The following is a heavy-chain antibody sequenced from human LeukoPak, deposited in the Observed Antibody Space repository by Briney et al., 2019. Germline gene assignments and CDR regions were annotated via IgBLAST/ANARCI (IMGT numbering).Heavy chain of an antibody. CDR2: IIPIFGTA. Sequence: SVKVSCKASGYTFTSYGISWVRQAPGQGLEWMGGIIPIFGTANYAQKFQGRVTITADKSTSTAYMELSSLRSEDTAVYYCASSPNYDILTGYYPPQYYFDYWGQGTLVTVSS. CDR3: ASSPNYDILTGYYPPQYYFDY. J-gene: IGHJ4*02. CDR1: GYTFTSYG. D-gene: IGHD3-9*01. V-gene: IGHV1-69*06.